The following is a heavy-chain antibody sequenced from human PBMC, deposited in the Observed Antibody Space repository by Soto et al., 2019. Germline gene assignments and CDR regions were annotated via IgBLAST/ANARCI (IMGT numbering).Heavy chain of an antibody. V-gene: IGHV1-69*01. Sequence: QVQLVQSGAEVKKPGSSVKVSCKASGGTFSSYAISWVRQAPGQGLEWMRGIIPIFGTANYAQKFQGRVTITADESTSTAYMELSSLRSEDTAVYYCARVGVVVPAAMILAYYGMDVWGQGTTVTVSS. D-gene: IGHD2-2*01. CDR3: ARVGVVVPAAMILAYYGMDV. J-gene: IGHJ6*02. CDR2: IIPIFGTA. CDR1: GGTFSSYA.